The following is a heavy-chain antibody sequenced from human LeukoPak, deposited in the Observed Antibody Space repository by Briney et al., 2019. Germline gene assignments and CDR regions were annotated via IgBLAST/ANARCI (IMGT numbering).Heavy chain of an antibody. D-gene: IGHD6-13*01. CDR3: AKARVGEAGASDY. CDR1: GFTFSSYA. Sequence: GGSLRLSCAASGFTFSSYAMSWVRQFPGKGLEWVSSISSSGGSAYYADSVKGRFTISRDNSKNTLYLQMNSLRAEDTAVYYCAKARVGEAGASDYWGQGTLVTVSS. V-gene: IGHV3-23*01. CDR2: ISSSGGSA. J-gene: IGHJ4*02.